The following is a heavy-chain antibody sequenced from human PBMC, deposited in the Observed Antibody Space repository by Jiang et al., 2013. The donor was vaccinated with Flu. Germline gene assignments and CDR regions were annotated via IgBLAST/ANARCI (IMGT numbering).Heavy chain of an antibody. J-gene: IGHJ5*02. CDR1: GFTFSSYG. Sequence: VQLLESGGGVVQPGRSLRLSCAASGFTFSSYGMHWVRQAPGKGLEWVAVIWYDGSNKYYADSVKGRFTISRDNSKNTLYLQMNSLRAEDTAVYYCARVRRYNWNYEVWFDPGAREPWSPSPQ. CDR3: ARVRRYNWNYEVWFDP. V-gene: IGHV3-33*01. CDR2: IWYDGSNK. D-gene: IGHD1-7*01.